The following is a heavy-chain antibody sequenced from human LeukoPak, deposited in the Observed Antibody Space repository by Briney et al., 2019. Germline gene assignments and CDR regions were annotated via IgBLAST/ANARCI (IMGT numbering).Heavy chain of an antibody. D-gene: IGHD3-10*01. V-gene: IGHV3-23*01. Sequence: GGSLRLSCVASGFTFSNYAMSWIRQAPGEGLEWVSDISGSGGRTYYADSVKGRFTISRDNSKNTLYLQMNSLRAEDTAVYYCAKEPGSYFGSGSYIYWGQGTLVTVSS. CDR3: AKEPGSYFGSGSYIY. CDR1: GFTFSNYA. J-gene: IGHJ4*02. CDR2: ISGSGGRT.